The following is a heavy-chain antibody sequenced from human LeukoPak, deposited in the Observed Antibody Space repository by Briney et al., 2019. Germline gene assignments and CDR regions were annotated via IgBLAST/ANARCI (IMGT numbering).Heavy chain of an antibody. D-gene: IGHD4-17*01. CDR2: IYSGGST. V-gene: IGHV3-66*04. Sequence: GGSLRLSCAASGFTVSSNYMSWVRQAPGKGLEWVSVIYSGGSTYYADSVKGRFTISRDNSKNTLYLQMNSLRAEDTAVYYCARQGGDYLNPLNGMDVWGQGTTVTVSS. J-gene: IGHJ6*01. CDR1: GFTVSSNY. CDR3: ARQGGDYLNPLNGMDV.